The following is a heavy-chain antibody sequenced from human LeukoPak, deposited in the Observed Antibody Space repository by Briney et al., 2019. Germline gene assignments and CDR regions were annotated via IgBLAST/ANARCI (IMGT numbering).Heavy chain of an antibody. CDR3: ARDLLGYNYHYMDV. V-gene: IGHV3-21*01. D-gene: IGHD3-16*02. CDR1: GFSFSSYS. J-gene: IGHJ6*03. CDR2: ISSSSSYI. Sequence: GGSLRLSCAASGFSFSSYSMNWVRQAPGKGLEWVSSISSSSSYIYYVDSVKGRFTISRDNAKNSLYLQMNSLRGEDTAVYYCARDLLGYNYHYMDVWGKGTTVTVSS.